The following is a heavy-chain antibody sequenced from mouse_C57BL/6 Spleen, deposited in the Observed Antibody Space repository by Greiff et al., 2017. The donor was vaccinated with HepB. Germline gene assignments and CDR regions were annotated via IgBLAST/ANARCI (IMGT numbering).Heavy chain of an antibody. J-gene: IGHJ2*01. V-gene: IGHV3-6*01. D-gene: IGHD1-1*01. CDR2: ISYDGSN. CDR1: GYSITSGYY. Sequence: ESGPGLVKPSQSLSLTCSVTGYSITSGYYWNWIRQFPGNKLEWIGYISYDGSNNYNPSLKNRISITRDTSKNQFFLKLNSVTTEDTATYYCARADYSYFDDWGQGTTLTVSS. CDR3: ARADYSYFDD.